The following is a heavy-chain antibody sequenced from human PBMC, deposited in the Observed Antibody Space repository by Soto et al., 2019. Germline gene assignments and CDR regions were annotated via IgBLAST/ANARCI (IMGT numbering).Heavy chain of an antibody. CDR3: ATSGSGSYYYFDF. CDR2: IYYSGST. CDR1: GGSISSSSHY. V-gene: IGHV4-39*01. Sequence: PSETLSLTCTVSGGSISSSSHYWGWIRQPPGKGLEWIGSIYYSGSTYYNPSLKSRVTISVDTSKNQFSLKLSSVTAADTAVYYCATSGSGSYYYFDFWGQGTLVTVSS. J-gene: IGHJ4*02. D-gene: IGHD3-10*01.